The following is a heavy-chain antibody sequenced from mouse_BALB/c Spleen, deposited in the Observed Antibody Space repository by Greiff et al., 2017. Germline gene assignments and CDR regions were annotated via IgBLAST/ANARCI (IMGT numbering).Heavy chain of an antibody. CDR1: GFNIKDYY. Sequence: VQLQQSGAELVRSGASVKLSCTASGFNIKDYYMHWVKQRPEQGVEWIGWIDPENGDTEYAPKFQGKATMTADTSSNTAYLQLSSLTSEDTAVYYCNRRMIPWYFDVVGAGTTVTVSS. J-gene: IGHJ1*01. CDR3: NRRMIPWYFDV. V-gene: IGHV14-4*02. CDR2: IDPENGDT. D-gene: IGHD2-4*01.